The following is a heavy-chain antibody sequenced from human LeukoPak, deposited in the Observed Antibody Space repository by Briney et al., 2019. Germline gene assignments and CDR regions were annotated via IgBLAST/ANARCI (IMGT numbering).Heavy chain of an antibody. D-gene: IGHD4-11*01. CDR1: GGSISSYY. Sequence: SETLSLTCTVSGGSISSYYWSWLRQPPGKGLEWIGYIYYSGSTNYNPSLKSRVTISVDTSKNQFSLKLSSVTAADTAVYYCARGGHYSTLDYWGQGTLVTVCS. V-gene: IGHV4-59*01. J-gene: IGHJ4*02. CDR2: IYYSGST. CDR3: ARGGHYSTLDY.